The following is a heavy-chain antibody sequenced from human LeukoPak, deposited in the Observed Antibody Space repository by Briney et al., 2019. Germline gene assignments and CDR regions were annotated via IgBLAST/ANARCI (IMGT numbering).Heavy chain of an antibody. Sequence: ASVKVSCKASGYTFSNYAINWVRQAPGQGLEWMGGIIPILHTPSYAEKFQGRVTITTDESTSTAHMELSGLRSEDTAVYYCTRGSDSYYYYSMDVWGRGTTVIVSS. J-gene: IGHJ6*03. V-gene: IGHV1-69*05. CDR1: GYTFSNYA. CDR3: TRGSDSYYYYSMDV. CDR2: IIPILHTP.